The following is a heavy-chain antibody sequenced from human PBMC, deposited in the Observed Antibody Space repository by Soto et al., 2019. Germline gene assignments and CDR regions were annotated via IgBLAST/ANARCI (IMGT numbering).Heavy chain of an antibody. CDR1: GYTFSSYG. J-gene: IGHJ4*02. CDR2: VSAYNGNP. D-gene: IGHD3-22*01. V-gene: IGHV1-18*04. Sequence: GASVKVSCKAPGYTFSSYGISWLRQAPGQGLEWMGRVSAYNGNPNYAQKLQGRITLTTDTPTSTAYMELRSLRSDDTAVYYCARVPYYYDTSGYYSWGQGTLVTVSS. CDR3: ARVPYYYDTSGYYS.